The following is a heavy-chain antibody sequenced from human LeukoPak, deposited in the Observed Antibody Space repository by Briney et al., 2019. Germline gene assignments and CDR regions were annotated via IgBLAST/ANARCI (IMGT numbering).Heavy chain of an antibody. Sequence: SETLSLTCTVSGGSISSGSYYWSWIRQPPGKGLEWIGYIYYSGSTNYNPSLKSRVTISVDTSKNQFSLKLSSVTAADTAVYYCARDRGGIVPFDYWGQGTLVTVSS. J-gene: IGHJ4*02. V-gene: IGHV4-61*01. D-gene: IGHD1-26*01. CDR3: ARDRGGIVPFDY. CDR2: IYYSGST. CDR1: GGSISSGSYY.